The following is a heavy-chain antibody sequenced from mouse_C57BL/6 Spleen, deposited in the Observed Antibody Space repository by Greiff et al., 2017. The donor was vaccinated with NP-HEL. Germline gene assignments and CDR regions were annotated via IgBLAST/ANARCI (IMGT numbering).Heavy chain of an antibody. CDR2: ISSGSSTI. CDR1: GFTFSDYG. J-gene: IGHJ4*01. Sequence: EVKLMESGGGLVKPGGSLKLSCAASGFTFSDYGMHWVRQAPEKGLEWVAYISSGSSTIYYADTVKGRFTISRDNAKNTLFLQMTSLRSEDTAMYYCARTALHYYGRSMDYWGQGTSVTVSS. D-gene: IGHD1-1*01. CDR3: ARTALHYYGRSMDY. V-gene: IGHV5-17*01.